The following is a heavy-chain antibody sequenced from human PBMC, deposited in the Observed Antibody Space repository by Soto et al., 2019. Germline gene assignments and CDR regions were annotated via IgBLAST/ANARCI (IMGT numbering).Heavy chain of an antibody. J-gene: IGHJ6*02. V-gene: IGHV1-69*02. CDR1: GGTFSRYT. D-gene: IGHD2-8*02. CDR3: ASHFTGVLVLGTSPPGGDNFGWDV. Sequence: QVQLVQSGAEVKKPGSSVKVSCKASGGTFSRYTFTWVRQADGQGLEWMGRIIPIVDIPNYAQKFQGRVTITADKSTSTAYMELSRLTSDDTAVYYCASHFTGVLVLGTSPPGGDNFGWDVWGQGTTVSVS. CDR2: IIPIVDIP.